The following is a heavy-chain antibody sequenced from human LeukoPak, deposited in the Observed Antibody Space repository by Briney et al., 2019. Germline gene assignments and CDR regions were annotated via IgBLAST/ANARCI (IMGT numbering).Heavy chain of an antibody. Sequence: SETLSLTCTVSGGSISSGDYYWNWIRQSPGKGLEWIGSIYHSGNTHYNPSLKSRLTIAVDTSKNQFSLRLISVTAADTAVYYCAKYYGSGTLSYGMDVWGRGTTVNVSS. CDR3: AKYYGSGTLSYGMDV. D-gene: IGHD3-10*01. J-gene: IGHJ6*04. V-gene: IGHV4-30-4*01. CDR2: IYHSGNT. CDR1: GGSISSGDYY.